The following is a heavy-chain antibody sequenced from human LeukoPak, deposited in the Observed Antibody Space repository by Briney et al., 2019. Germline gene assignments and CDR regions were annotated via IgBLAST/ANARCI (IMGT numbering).Heavy chain of an antibody. D-gene: IGHD4-17*01. CDR1: GCSISSYY. CDR2: IYYSGSS. J-gene: IGHJ6*02. CDR3: ASPTYGDLRYGMDV. Sequence: SETLSLTCTVSGCSISSYYWSWIRQPPGKGLEWIGYIYYSGSSNYNPSLKSRVTISVDTSKNQSLKLSSVTAADTAVYYCASPTYGDLRYGMDVWGQGTTVTVSS. V-gene: IGHV4-59*08.